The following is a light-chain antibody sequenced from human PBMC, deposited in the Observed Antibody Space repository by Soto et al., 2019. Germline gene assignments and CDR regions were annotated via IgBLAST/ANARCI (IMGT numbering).Light chain of an antibody. CDR2: TTN. CDR3: AAWDDSLNGHV. Sequence: QAVVTQPHSASGTPGQRVTISCSGSSSNIGTSSVHWFQQLPGTAPQLLISTTNQRPSGVPERFSGSKSGTSASLAISGLQSEDEADYYCAAWDDSLNGHVFGTGTQLTVL. V-gene: IGLV1-44*01. J-gene: IGLJ1*01. CDR1: SSNIGTSS.